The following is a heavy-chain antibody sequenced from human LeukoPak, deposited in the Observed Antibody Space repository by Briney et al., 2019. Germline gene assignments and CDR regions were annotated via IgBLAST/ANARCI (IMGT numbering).Heavy chain of an antibody. CDR2: IYYSGST. V-gene: IGHV4-59*12. CDR3: ARVWAMVRDSYYFDY. Sequence: SETLSLTCTVSGGSISSYYWSWIRQPPGKGLEWVGYIYYSGSTNYNPSLKSRVTISVDTSKNQFSLKLSSVTAADTDVYYCARVWAMVRDSYYFDYWGQGTLVTVSS. J-gene: IGHJ4*02. D-gene: IGHD3-10*01. CDR1: GGSISSYY.